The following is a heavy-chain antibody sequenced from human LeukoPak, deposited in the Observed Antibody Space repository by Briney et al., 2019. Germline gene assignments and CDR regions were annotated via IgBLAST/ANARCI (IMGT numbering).Heavy chain of an antibody. D-gene: IGHD2-2*01. Sequence: GGSLRLSCAASGFTFSSYSMNWVRQAPGKGLEWVPSISSSSSYIYYADSVKGRFTISRDNAKNSLYLQMNSLRAEDTAVYYCAREEGYCSSTSCYWGYTNYGMDVWGQGTTVTVSS. J-gene: IGHJ6*02. CDR3: AREEGYCSSTSCYWGYTNYGMDV. CDR2: ISSSSSYI. CDR1: GFTFSSYS. V-gene: IGHV3-21*01.